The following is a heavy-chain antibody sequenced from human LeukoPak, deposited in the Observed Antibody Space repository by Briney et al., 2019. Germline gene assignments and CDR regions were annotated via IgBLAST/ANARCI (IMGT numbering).Heavy chain of an antibody. D-gene: IGHD2-15*01. CDR2: IRYDGSNK. CDR3: AKDHHRYCSGGSCSNFDY. V-gene: IGHV3-30*02. J-gene: IGHJ4*02. Sequence: PGGSLRLSRAASGFTFSSYGMHWVRQAPGKGLEWVAFIRYDGSNKYYADSVKGRFTISRDNSKNTLYLQMNSLRAEDTAVYYCAKDHHRYCSGGSCSNFDYWGQGTLVTVSS. CDR1: GFTFSSYG.